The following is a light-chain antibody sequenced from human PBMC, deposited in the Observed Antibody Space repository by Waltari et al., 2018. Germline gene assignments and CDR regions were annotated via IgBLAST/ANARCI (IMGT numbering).Light chain of an antibody. CDR3: QQYDVWPYT. V-gene: IGKV3-15*01. J-gene: IGKJ2*01. CDR2: SAS. Sequence: EIVVTQSPPTLSVSPGERVTLSFRASQSVRSKLAWYQQNTGQAPRILIYSASTSATFIPARFSGYGSGADSTFTISSLQSEDFAIYYCQQYDVWPYTFGQGPKLDIK. CDR1: QSVRSK.